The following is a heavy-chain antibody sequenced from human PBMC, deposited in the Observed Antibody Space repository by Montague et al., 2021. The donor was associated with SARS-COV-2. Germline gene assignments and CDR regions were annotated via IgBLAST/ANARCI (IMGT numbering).Heavy chain of an antibody. D-gene: IGHD3-22*01. CDR2: IGTAGDT. V-gene: IGHV3-13*01. Sequence: SLRLSCAASGFTFSSYDMHWVRQATGKGLEWVSAIGTAGDTYYPGSVKGRFTISRENAKNSLCLQMDSLRAGDTAVYYCARANYYDSSGYKSYYYGMDVWGQGTTVTVSS. CDR1: GFTFSSYD. CDR3: ARANYYDSSGYKSYYYGMDV. J-gene: IGHJ6*02.